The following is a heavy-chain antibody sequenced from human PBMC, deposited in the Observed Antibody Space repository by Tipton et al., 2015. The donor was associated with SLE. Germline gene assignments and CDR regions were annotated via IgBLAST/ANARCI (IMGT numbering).Heavy chain of an antibody. CDR1: GGSVSSSSKY. D-gene: IGHD5-18*01. Sequence: TLSLTCTVSGGSVSSSSKYWAWIRQPPGKGLAWIGSIYYTGTTTYYNSFLKSRVTMSVDTSKNQFSLRLTSVIAADTAVYYCARRQGYSYGLNWFDPWGQGTLISVSS. J-gene: IGHJ5*02. V-gene: IGHV4-39*07. CDR2: IYYTGTTT. CDR3: ARRQGYSYGLNWFDP.